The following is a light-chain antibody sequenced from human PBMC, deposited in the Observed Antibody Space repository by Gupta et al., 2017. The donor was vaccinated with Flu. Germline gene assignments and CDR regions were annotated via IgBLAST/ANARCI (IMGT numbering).Light chain of an antibody. V-gene: IGLV3-10*01. CDR3: YSTDTSGNHRV. CDR1: ALQKKY. CDR2: EDR. J-gene: IGLJ3*02. Sequence: SYELTQTPSVSVSPGQTDRIPCSGDALQKKYAYWYQQKSGQAPVLIIYEDRKRPSGIPERFSGSSSGTRATLTISGAQVEDEADYYCYSTDTSGNHRVFGGGTNLTVL.